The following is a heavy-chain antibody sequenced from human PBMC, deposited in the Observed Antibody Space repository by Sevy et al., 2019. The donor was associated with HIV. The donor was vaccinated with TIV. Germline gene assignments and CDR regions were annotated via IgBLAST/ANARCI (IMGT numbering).Heavy chain of an antibody. V-gene: IGHV4-39*01. J-gene: IGHJ4*02. Sequence: SETLSLTCSVSGGSISSSTYHWGWIRQPPGRGLEWIGSVYFTGSTYYNPSLKSRVTISVDTSKNEFSLKVNSVTAADTAVYYCARLGGLRFFDWSSLNYFDYWGQGTLVTVSS. CDR2: VYFTGST. CDR3: ARLGGLRFFDWSSLNYFDY. CDR1: GGSISSSTYH. D-gene: IGHD3-9*01.